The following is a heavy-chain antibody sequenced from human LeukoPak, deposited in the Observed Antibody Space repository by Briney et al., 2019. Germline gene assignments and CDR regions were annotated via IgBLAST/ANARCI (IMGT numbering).Heavy chain of an antibody. J-gene: IGHJ6*02. CDR3: ARGYYGMDV. CDR1: GYTFTGQY. CDR2: INPKTGDT. V-gene: IGHV1-2*02. Sequence: ASVKVSCKASGYTFTGQYLYWARQTPGQGLEWMGWINPKTGDTHSAQNFQGRVTMTRDTSITTVYMELSSLTSDDTAVYYCARGYYGMDVWGQGTTVTVSS.